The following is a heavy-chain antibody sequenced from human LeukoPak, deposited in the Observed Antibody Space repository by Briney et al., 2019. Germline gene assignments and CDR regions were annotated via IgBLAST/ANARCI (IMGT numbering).Heavy chain of an antibody. V-gene: IGHV4-34*01. D-gene: IGHD3-22*01. CDR1: GGSFSGYY. J-gene: IGHJ6*03. Sequence: PSETLSLTCAVYGGSFSGYYWSWIRQPPGKGLEWIGEINHSGSTNYNPSLKSRVTISVDTSKNQFSLKLSSVTAADTAVYYCARVPGFQHYYDSSGYRYYYMDVWGKGTTVTVSS. CDR3: ARVPGFQHYYDSSGYRYYYMDV. CDR2: INHSGST.